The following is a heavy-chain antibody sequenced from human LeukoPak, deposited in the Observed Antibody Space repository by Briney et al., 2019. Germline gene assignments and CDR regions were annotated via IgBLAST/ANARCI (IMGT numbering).Heavy chain of an antibody. J-gene: IGHJ4*02. CDR3: ARDGGTSSGYYLNV. CDR1: GGSISSGGYY. D-gene: IGHD3-22*01. CDR2: IYYSGST. V-gene: IGHV4-31*03. Sequence: TSQTLSLTCTVSGGSISSGGYYWSWIRQHPGKGLEWIGYIYYSGSTYYNPSLKSRVTISVDTSKNQFSLKLSSVTAADTAVYYCARDGGTSSGYYLNVWGQGTLVTVS.